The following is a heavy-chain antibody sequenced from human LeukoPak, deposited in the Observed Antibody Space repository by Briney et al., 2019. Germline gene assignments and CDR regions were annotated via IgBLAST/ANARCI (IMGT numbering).Heavy chain of an antibody. CDR1: GYTFTGYY. V-gene: IGHV1-2*02. CDR2: INPNSGST. J-gene: IGHJ6*02. CDR3: ASYSSSRTPTYYYYYGMDV. Sequence: ASVKVSCKASGYTFTGYYMHWVRQAPGQGLEWMGWINPNSGSTNYAQKFQGRVTMTRDTSISTAYMELSRLRSDDTAVYYCASYSSSRTPTYYYYYGMDVWGQGTTVTVSS. D-gene: IGHD6-13*01.